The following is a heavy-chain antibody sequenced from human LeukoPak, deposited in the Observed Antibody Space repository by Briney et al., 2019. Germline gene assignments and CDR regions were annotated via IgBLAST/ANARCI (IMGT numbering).Heavy chain of an antibody. CDR2: ITGDSDAT. Sequence: PGGSLRLSCTASGFTYSNFAMSWVREAPGKGLEWVSVITGDSDATYYADSVKGRFTVSRDNSKNTLYLQMNSLRAEDTAVYYCAKDTTTGYSSSWWGQGTLVTVSS. CDR1: GFTYSNFA. V-gene: IGHV3-23*01. CDR3: AKDTTTGYSSSW. J-gene: IGHJ4*02. D-gene: IGHD6-13*01.